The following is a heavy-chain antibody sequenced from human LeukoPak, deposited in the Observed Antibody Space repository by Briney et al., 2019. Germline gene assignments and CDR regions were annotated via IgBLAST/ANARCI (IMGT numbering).Heavy chain of an antibody. CDR2: ISGSGGST. CDR3: YYDSSGFDAFDI. Sequence: PGGSLRLSCAASGFTFSSYAMSWVRQAPGKGLEWVSAISGSGGSTYYADSVKGRFTISRDNSKNTLYLQMNSLRAEDTAVYYCYYDSSGFDAFDIWGQGTMVTVSS. D-gene: IGHD3-22*01. V-gene: IGHV3-23*01. J-gene: IGHJ3*02. CDR1: GFTFSSYA.